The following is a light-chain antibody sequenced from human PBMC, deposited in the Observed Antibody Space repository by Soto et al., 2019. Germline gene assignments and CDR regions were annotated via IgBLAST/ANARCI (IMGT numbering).Light chain of an antibody. J-gene: IGKJ5*01. V-gene: IGKV3-20*01. Sequence: EIVMTQSPATLSVSPGGRATLSCRASQSISDTLAWYQQKPGQAPRLLIYSASRGATGFPARFSGSGSGTDFSLTISRLEPEDFAVYYCQQYGSSPITFGQGTRLEIK. CDR3: QQYGSSPIT. CDR1: QSISDT. CDR2: SAS.